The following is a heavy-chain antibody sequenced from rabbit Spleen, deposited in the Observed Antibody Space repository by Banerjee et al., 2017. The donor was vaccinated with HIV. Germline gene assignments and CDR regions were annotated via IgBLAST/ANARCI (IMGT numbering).Heavy chain of an antibody. CDR2: INIVTYKA. CDR3: ARGSAAMTMVITGFYLNL. J-gene: IGHJ4*01. D-gene: IGHD2-1*01. V-gene: IGHV1S40*01. Sequence: QSLEESGGGLVKPGASLTLTCKASGFSFSDRDVMCWVRQAPGKGLEWIACINIVTYKAVYATWAKGRFTISRTSSTTVTLEMTSLTAADTATYFCARGSAAMTMVITGFYLNLWGQGTLVTVS. CDR1: GFSFSDRDV.